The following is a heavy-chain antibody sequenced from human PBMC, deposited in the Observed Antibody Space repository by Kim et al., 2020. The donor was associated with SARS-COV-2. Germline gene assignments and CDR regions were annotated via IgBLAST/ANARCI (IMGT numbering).Heavy chain of an antibody. V-gene: IGHV3-7*01. CDR3: ARDGELYSSGKDAFDI. D-gene: IGHD6-19*01. J-gene: IGHJ3*02. CDR2: IKQDGNQK. Sequence: GGSLRLSCAASGFTFSSYWMTWVRQAPGKGLEWVANIKQDGNQKYYVDSVKGRFTISRANAKNSLYLQMNSLRAEDTAVYYCARDGELYSSGKDAFDIWGQGTLVTVSS. CDR1: GFTFSSYW.